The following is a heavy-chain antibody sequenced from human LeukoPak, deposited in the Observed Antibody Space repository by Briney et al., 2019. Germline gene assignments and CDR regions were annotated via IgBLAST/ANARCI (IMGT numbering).Heavy chain of an antibody. V-gene: IGHV4-34*01. J-gene: IGHJ6*02. D-gene: IGHD2-21*02. CDR2: IHHRAGA. Sequence: PSETLSLTCAVYGGSFTDYYWSWIRHLPGKGLEWIGEIHHRAGANYNPSLWGRVTISADTSKNQFSLHLTSVTAADTATFHCARGPVRDDGLTGISYYFGLDVWGHGTTVTVFS. CDR1: GGSFTDYY. CDR3: ARGPVRDDGLTGISYYFGLDV.